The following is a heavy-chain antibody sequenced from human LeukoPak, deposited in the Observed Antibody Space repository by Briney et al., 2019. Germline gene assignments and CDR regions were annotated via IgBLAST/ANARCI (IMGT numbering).Heavy chain of an antibody. V-gene: IGHV1-2*02. J-gene: IGHJ4*02. CDR3: ARGHWFGQFLAPDY. CDR1: GYTFTAYY. CDR2: INPNSGGT. D-gene: IGHD3-10*01. Sequence: APVKPSCKASGYTFTAYYMHWVRQAPGQGLEWMGWINPNSGGTNYAQKFQGRVTMTRDTSINTAYMELNRLTSDDTAVYYCARGHWFGQFLAPDYWGQGTLVTVSS.